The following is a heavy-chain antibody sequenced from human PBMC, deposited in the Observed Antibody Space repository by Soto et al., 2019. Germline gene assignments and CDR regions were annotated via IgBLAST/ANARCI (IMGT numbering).Heavy chain of an antibody. V-gene: IGHV4-31*03. CDR3: ARGSQYQLLLYPVYY. Sequence: PSETLSLTCTVSGGSISRGGYYWSWILQHPGKGLEWIGYIYYSGSTYYNPSLKSRVTISVDTSKNQFSLKLSSVTAADTAVYYCARGSQYQLLLYPVYYWGQGTLVTVSS. J-gene: IGHJ4*02. CDR1: GGSISRGGYY. D-gene: IGHD2-2*01. CDR2: IYYSGST.